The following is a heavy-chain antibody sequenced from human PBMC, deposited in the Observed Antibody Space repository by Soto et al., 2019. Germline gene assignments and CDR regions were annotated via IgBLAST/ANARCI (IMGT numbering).Heavy chain of an antibody. J-gene: IGHJ1*01. CDR3: GKGKGTGSDGFCR. CDR1: GFTFSSYA. CDR2: ISGSGGST. V-gene: IGHV3-23*01. Sequence: PGGSLSLSCAASGFTFSSYAMSWVRQAPGKGLEWVSAISGSGGSTYYADSVKGRFTISRDNSKNTLYLQMNSLRAEDTAVYYSGKGKGTGSDGFCRRGRGTLVTVSS.